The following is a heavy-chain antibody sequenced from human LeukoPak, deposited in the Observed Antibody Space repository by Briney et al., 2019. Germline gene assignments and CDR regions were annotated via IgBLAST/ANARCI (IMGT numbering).Heavy chain of an antibody. Sequence: PGGSLRLSCAASGFTFSSYAMSWVRQAPGKGLEWVSAISGSGGSTYYADSVKGRFTISRDNSKNTLYLQMNSLRAEDTAVYYCAKDHRSAIVAWMLSYWGQGTLVTVSS. V-gene: IGHV3-23*01. D-gene: IGHD5-18*01. J-gene: IGHJ4*02. CDR3: AKDHRSAIVAWMLSY. CDR2: ISGSGGST. CDR1: GFTFSSYA.